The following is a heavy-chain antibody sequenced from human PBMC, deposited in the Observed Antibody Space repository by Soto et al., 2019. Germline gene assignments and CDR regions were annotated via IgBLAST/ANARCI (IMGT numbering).Heavy chain of an antibody. V-gene: IGHV3-48*01. Sequence: ESGGGLVQPGGSLRLSCAASGFTFSSYSMNWVRQAPGKGLEWVSYISSSSSTIYYADSVKGRFTISRDNAKNSLYLQMNSLRAEDTAVYYCARDRATLVAAFDYWGQGTLVTVSS. CDR2: ISSSSSTI. CDR3: ARDRATLVAAFDY. D-gene: IGHD5-12*01. CDR1: GFTFSSYS. J-gene: IGHJ4*02.